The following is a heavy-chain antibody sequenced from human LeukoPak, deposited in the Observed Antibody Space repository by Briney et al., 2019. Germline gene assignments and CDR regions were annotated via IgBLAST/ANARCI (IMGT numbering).Heavy chain of an antibody. CDR3: VRGERLGGDY. V-gene: IGHV4-59*01. D-gene: IGHD3-10*01. J-gene: IGHJ4*01. Sequence: PSETLSLTCSVSGVSISSYYWSWIRQSPGKGLERIGYISYSGGTNYNPSLKSRVTISLDTSKNQFSLQLSSVTAADTAVYYCVRGERLGGDYWGHGTLVTVSS. CDR1: GVSISSYY. CDR2: ISYSGGT.